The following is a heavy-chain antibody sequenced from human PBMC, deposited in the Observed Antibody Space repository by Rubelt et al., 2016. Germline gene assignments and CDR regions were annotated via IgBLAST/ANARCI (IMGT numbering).Heavy chain of an antibody. D-gene: IGHD3/OR15-3a*01. CDR3: ARGGLLTFDY. V-gene: IGHV4-38-2*02. Sequence: QVQLQESGPGLVKPSETLSLTCTVSGYSISSGYYWGWIRQPPGKGLGWIGEINHSGSTNYNPSLKSRVTISVDTSKNQFSLKLSAVTAADTAVYYCARGGLLTFDYWGQGTLVTVSS. J-gene: IGHJ4*02. CDR2: INHSGST. CDR1: GYSISSGYY.